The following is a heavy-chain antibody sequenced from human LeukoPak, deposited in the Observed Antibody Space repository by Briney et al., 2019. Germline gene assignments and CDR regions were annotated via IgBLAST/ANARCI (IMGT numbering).Heavy chain of an antibody. D-gene: IGHD6-13*01. CDR3: ARTGSSSWSPNFDY. J-gene: IGHJ4*02. CDR2: IYHSGST. CDR1: GGSISSSSYY. V-gene: IGHV4-39*07. Sequence: SETLSLTCTVSGGSISSSSYYWGWIRQPPGKGLEWIGYIYHSGSTYYNPSLKSRVTISVDRSKNQFSLKLSSVTAADTAVYYCARTGSSSWSPNFDYWGQGTLVTVSS.